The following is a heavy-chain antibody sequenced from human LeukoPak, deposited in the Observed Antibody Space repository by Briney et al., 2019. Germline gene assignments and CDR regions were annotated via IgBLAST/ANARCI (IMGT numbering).Heavy chain of an antibody. CDR1: GGTFSGYA. CDR3: ARARMATIESPLGY. CDR2: IIPIFGTA. Sequence: SVKVSCEASGGTFSGYAISWVRQAPGQGLEWMGGIIPIFGTANYAQKFQGRVTITADESTSTAYMELSSLRSEDTAVYYCARARMATIESPLGYWGQGTLVTVSS. D-gene: IGHD5-24*01. J-gene: IGHJ4*02. V-gene: IGHV1-69*13.